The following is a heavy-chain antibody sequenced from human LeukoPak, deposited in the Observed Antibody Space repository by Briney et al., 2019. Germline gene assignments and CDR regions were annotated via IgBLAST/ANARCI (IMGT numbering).Heavy chain of an antibody. D-gene: IGHD2-8*01. CDR3: TRHQWWLAPRNFDY. CDR1: GCSISSSSYY. J-gene: IGHJ4*02. V-gene: IGHV4-39*01. CDR2: IYHSGST. Sequence: PSETLSLTCTVSGCSISSSSYYWGWIRQPPGKGLEWIGSIYHSGSTYYNPSLKSRVTISVDTSKNQFSLKLSSVTAADMAVYYCTRHQWWLAPRNFDYWGQGTLVTVSS.